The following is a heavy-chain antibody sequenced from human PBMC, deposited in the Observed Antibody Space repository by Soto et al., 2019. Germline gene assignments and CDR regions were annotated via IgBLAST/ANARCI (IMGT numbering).Heavy chain of an antibody. V-gene: IGHV3-30*18. CDR1: GFTFSSYG. J-gene: IGHJ6*02. Sequence: QVQLVESGGGVVQPGRSLRLSCAASGFTFSSYGMHWVRQAPGKGLEWVAVISYDGSNKYYADSVKGRFTISRNNSKNTLYVQMKTLRAEVKAVYYCAKGPPIVLVPAAMNYYYGMDVWGQGTTVTVSS. CDR2: ISYDGSNK. D-gene: IGHD2-2*01. CDR3: AKGPPIVLVPAAMNYYYGMDV.